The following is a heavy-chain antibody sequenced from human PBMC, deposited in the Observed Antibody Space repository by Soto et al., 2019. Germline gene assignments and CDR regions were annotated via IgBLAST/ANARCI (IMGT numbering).Heavy chain of an antibody. D-gene: IGHD3-3*01. CDR1: GFTFSSYA. Sequence: QVQLVESGGGVVQPGRSLRLSCAASGFTFSSYAMHWVRQAPGKGLEWVAVISYDGSNKYYADSVKGRFTISRDNSKNTLYLQMNSLRAEDTAMYYCARVVSLLEWLSYFDYWGQGTLVTVSS. J-gene: IGHJ4*02. CDR2: ISYDGSNK. V-gene: IGHV3-30-3*01. CDR3: ARVVSLLEWLSYFDY.